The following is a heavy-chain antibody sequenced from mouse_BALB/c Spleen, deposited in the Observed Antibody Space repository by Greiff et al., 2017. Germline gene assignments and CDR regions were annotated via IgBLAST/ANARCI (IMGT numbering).Heavy chain of an antibody. Sequence: DVHLVESGGGLVQPGGSRKLSCAASGFTFSSFGMHWVRQAPEKGLEWVAYISSGSSTIYYADTVKGRFTISRDNPKNTLFLQMTSLRSEDTAMYYCARSDGYPAWFAYWGQGTLVTVSA. CDR2: ISSGSSTI. V-gene: IGHV5-17*02. D-gene: IGHD2-3*01. CDR1: GFTFSSFG. J-gene: IGHJ3*01. CDR3: ARSDGYPAWFAY.